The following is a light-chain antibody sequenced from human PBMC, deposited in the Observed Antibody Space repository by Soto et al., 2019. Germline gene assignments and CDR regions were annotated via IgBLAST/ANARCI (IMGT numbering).Light chain of an antibody. V-gene: IGKV1-5*01. J-gene: IGKJ1*01. CDR2: DAS. Sequence: IQMTQSPSTLSASVGDRFTISCRASHTIGSWLAWYQQKTGKAPKLLLYDASRLESGVPSNFSGSGSGTQFTLTISSLQPDDFATYYCHQYNSYQWTFGQGTKVDIK. CDR1: HTIGSW. CDR3: HQYNSYQWT.